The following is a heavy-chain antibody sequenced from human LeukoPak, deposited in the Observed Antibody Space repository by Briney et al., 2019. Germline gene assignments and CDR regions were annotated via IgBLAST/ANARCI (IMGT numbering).Heavy chain of an antibody. CDR2: INPSGGST. Sequence: ASVKVSCKASGGTFSSHAISWVRQAPGQGLEWMGIINPSGGSTSYAQKFQGRVTMTRDTSTSTVYMELSSLRSEDTAVYYCARDFGVERELVFWGQGTLVTVSS. D-gene: IGHD1-26*01. CDR1: GGTFSSHA. V-gene: IGHV1-46*01. CDR3: ARDFGVERELVF. J-gene: IGHJ4*02.